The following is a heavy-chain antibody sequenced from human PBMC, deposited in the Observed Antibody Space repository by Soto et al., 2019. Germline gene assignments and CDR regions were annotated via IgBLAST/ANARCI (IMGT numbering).Heavy chain of an antibody. Sequence: EVQLVESGGGLVQPGGSLRLSCAASGFTFSSYSMNWVRQAPGKGLEWVSYISSSSSTIYYADSVKGRFTISRDNAKNSLFLQMNSLRAEDTAVYYCARGPRGSTWWFDPWGQGTLVTVSS. J-gene: IGHJ5*02. CDR1: GFTFSSYS. CDR3: ARGPRGSTWWFDP. D-gene: IGHD3-16*01. V-gene: IGHV3-48*01. CDR2: ISSSSSTI.